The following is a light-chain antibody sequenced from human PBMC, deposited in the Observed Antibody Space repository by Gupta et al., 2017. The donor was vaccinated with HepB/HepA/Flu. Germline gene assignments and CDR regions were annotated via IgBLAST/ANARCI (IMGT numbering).Light chain of an antibody. J-gene: IGLJ2*01. CDR1: SSDVGDYNY. CDR3: SSYTSSSTL. Sequence: QSALTPPASVSGSPGQSITIFCTGTSSDVGDYNYVSWYQQHPGKAPKLLIYDVSSRPPGVANRFSGSKSGNTASLTISVLHAEDEADYYCSSYTSSSTLFGGGTKLTVL. CDR2: DVS. V-gene: IGLV2-14*03.